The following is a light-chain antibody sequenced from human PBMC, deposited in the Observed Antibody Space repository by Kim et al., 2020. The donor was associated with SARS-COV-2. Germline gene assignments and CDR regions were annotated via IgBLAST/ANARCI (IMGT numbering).Light chain of an antibody. CDR3: NSRDSSGYHGV. CDR2: GRK. Sequence: GKTVRITCQGESIRNYFADWYQQKPGQAPIFVMYGRKNRASGIADRFSGSRSGDTASLIINGAQAEDEADYFCNSRDSSGYHGVFGGGTQLTVL. CDR1: SIRNYF. J-gene: IGLJ3*02. V-gene: IGLV3-19*01.